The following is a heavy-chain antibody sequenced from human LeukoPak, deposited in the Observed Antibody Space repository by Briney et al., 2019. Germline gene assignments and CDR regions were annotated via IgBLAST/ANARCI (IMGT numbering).Heavy chain of an antibody. D-gene: IGHD3-22*01. CDR3: ARDPLRLYDSSGYYWDWFDP. CDR2: IFSGGTT. CDR1: EFTFSSYN. V-gene: IGHV3-53*01. Sequence: GGSLRLSCAASEFTFSSYNMNWVRQAPGKGLEWVSGIFSGGTTYYADSVKGRLSISRDNSRNILYLQMNSLRAEDTAVYYCARDPLRLYDSSGYYWDWFDPWGQGTLVTVSS. J-gene: IGHJ5*02.